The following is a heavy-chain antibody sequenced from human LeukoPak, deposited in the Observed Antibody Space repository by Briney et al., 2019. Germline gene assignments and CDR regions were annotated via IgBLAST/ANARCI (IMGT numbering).Heavy chain of an antibody. CDR1: GFTFSSYS. V-gene: IGHV3-21*01. D-gene: IGHD3-3*01. J-gene: IGHJ4*02. Sequence: GGSLRLSCAASGFTFSSYSMNWVRQAPGKGPEWVSSISSSSSYIYYADSVKGRFTISRDNAKNSLYLQMNSLRAEDAAVYYCARVWDPYYDFWSGYYKTLGYFDYWGQGTLVTVSS. CDR3: ARVWDPYYDFWSGYYKTLGYFDY. CDR2: ISSSSSYI.